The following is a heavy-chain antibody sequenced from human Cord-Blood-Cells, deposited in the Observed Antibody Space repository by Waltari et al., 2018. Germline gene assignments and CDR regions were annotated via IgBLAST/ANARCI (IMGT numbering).Heavy chain of an antibody. V-gene: IGHV1-24*01. D-gene: IGHD5-12*01. CDR1: GYTLTELS. CDR3: AKSTGYSGYDYYFDY. Sequence: QVQLVQSGAEVKKPGASVKVSCKVSGYTLTELSMHWVRTAPGKGLEWMGGFDPEDGETSYAQKFQGRFTMTEDTSTDTAYMELSSLRSEDTAVYYWAKSTGYSGYDYYFDYWGQGALVTVSS. J-gene: IGHJ4*02. CDR2: FDPEDGET.